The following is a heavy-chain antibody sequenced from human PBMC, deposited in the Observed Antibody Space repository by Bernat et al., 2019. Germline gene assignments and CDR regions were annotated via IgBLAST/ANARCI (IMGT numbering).Heavy chain of an antibody. J-gene: IGHJ4*02. CDR1: GYTFTGYY. CDR2: INPNSGGT. V-gene: IGHV1-2*02. D-gene: IGHD6-6*01. CDR3: AMTSRSFNGPDY. Sequence: QVQLVQSGAEVREPGASVKVSCKASGYTFTGYYIHWVRQAPGQGLESMGWINPNSGGTNFAQKFQGRVTMTRDTYISTAYMELSRLRSDDTAVYYCAMTSRSFNGPDYWGQGTLVTVSS.